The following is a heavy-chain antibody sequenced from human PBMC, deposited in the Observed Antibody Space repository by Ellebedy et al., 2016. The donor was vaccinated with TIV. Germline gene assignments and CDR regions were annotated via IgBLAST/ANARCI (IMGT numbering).Heavy chain of an antibody. CDR1: GYTVTEIS. J-gene: IGHJ3*02. Sequence: ASVKVSXXVSGYTVTEISMHWVRQAPGKGLEWMGGFDAARGEIMHAQKFQGRVTMTEDTSTDTAYMELRRLRSDDTAVYYCARLPCGSTSCGGQAFDIWGQGTKVTVSS. D-gene: IGHD2-2*01. CDR2: FDAARGEI. V-gene: IGHV1-24*01. CDR3: ARLPCGSTSCGGQAFDI.